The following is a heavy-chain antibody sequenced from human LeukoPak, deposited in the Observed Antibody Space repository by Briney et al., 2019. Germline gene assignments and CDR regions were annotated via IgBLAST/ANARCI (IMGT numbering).Heavy chain of an antibody. V-gene: IGHV4-39*01. CDR3: ARQDYSSPEGWFDP. J-gene: IGHJ5*02. Sequence: SETLSLTCTVSVGSITTTNYYWAWIRQPPGRGVEWIGSMYHSGITYYNPSLKSRVTMSVDTSKDQFSLKLISVTAADTAVYYCARQDYSSPEGWFDPWGHGTLVTVSS. D-gene: IGHD6-13*01. CDR2: MYHSGIT. CDR1: VGSITTTNYY.